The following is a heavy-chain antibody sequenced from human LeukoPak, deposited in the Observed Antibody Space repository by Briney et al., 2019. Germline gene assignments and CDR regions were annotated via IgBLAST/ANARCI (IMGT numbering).Heavy chain of an antibody. CDR3: AKMIAVAGTSGY. CDR2: ISYDGSNK. CDR1: GFTFSSYG. J-gene: IGHJ4*02. V-gene: IGHV3-30*18. D-gene: IGHD6-19*01. Sequence: GRSLRLSCAASGFTFSSYGMHWVRQAPGKGLEWVAVISYDGSNKYYADSVKGRFTISRDNSKNTLYLQMNSLRAEDTAVYYCAKMIAVAGTSGYWGRGTLVTVSS.